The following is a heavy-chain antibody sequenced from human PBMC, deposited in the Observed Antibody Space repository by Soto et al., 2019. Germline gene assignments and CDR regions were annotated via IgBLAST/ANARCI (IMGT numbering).Heavy chain of an antibody. CDR3: ARNRGYSDSSGYYFDY. J-gene: IGHJ4*02. V-gene: IGHV4-31*03. CDR1: GGAISIGGYY. D-gene: IGHD3-22*01. Sequence: SETLSLTGPVGGGAISIGGYYWNLIRQHPGKDLEWIGYIYSSGSTSYNPSLKSRVTISVDTSKNQFSLKLSSVTAAETAVYYCARNRGYSDSSGYYFDYWGQGTLVTVSS. CDR2: IYSSGST.